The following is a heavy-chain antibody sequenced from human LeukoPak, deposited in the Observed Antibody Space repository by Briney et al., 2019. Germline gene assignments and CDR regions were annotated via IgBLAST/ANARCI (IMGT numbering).Heavy chain of an antibody. CDR2: ISYDGSNK. V-gene: IGHV3-30-3*01. CDR3: ARDRLKMDYSSADY. J-gene: IGHJ4*02. Sequence: GGSLRLSCAASGFTFSSYAMHWVRQAPGKGLEWVAVISYDGSNKYYADSVKGRFTISRDNSKNTLYPQMNSLRAEDTAVYYCARDRLKMDYSSADYWGQGTLVTVSS. D-gene: IGHD2-21*01. CDR1: GFTFSSYA.